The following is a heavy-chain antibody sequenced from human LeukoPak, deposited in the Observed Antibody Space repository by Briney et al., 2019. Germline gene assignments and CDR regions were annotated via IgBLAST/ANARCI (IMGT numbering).Heavy chain of an antibody. Sequence: TGRSLRLSCAASGFTFSSYDMHCVRQAPGKGLEWVAFISYDGSNKYYVDSVKGRFTISRDNSKNTLYLQMNSLRAEDTAVYHCADSGSYSLYWGQGTLVTVSS. CDR2: ISYDGSNK. V-gene: IGHV3-30*03. CDR1: GFTFSSYD. J-gene: IGHJ4*02. CDR3: ADSGSYSLY. D-gene: IGHD1-26*01.